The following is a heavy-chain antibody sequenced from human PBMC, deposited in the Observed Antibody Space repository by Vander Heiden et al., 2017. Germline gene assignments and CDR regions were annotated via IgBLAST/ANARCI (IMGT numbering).Heavy chain of an antibody. CDR3: ARDDLGYSFGGEASDS. CDR2: SISVFGSP. CDR1: GGTFTTYD. Sequence: QVQLVQSGPEVQKPGSSVKVSCKASGGTFTTYDISWVRTARGQGPEWMGGSISVFGSPNYAQKFQGRLILTADVSTSTVYMQLNSLRSEDTAVYYCARDDLGYSFGGEASDSWGQGTMVTVSS. V-gene: IGHV1-69*01. J-gene: IGHJ3*02. D-gene: IGHD5-18*01.